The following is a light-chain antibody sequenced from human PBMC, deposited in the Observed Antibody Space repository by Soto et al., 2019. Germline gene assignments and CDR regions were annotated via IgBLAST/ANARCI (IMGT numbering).Light chain of an antibody. CDR3: QQYDSYPWT. Sequence: DIQLTQSPSTLSSSLGARVTLTCLASQSISSRLAWNQQKPAKAPKLPINKASSLESGVPARFSGSGSGKEFTLTTSSLQPDDFATYYCQQYDSYPWTFGQGTRWIS. CDR2: KAS. CDR1: QSISSR. V-gene: IGKV1-5*03. J-gene: IGKJ1*01.